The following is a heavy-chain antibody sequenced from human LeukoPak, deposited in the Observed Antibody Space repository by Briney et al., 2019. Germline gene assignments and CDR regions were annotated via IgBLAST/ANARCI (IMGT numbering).Heavy chain of an antibody. CDR2: IRGGGGGT. Sequence: GGSLRLSCAVSGITVSNYGMSWVRQAPGKGLEWVAGIRGGGGGTNYADSVKGRFTISRDNSKNTLYLQMTSLRAEDTAVYFCAKRGVVIRVILVGFHKEAYYFDSWGQGALVTVSS. D-gene: IGHD3-22*01. V-gene: IGHV3-23*01. CDR1: GITVSNYG. J-gene: IGHJ4*02. CDR3: AKRGVVIRVILVGFHKEAYYFDS.